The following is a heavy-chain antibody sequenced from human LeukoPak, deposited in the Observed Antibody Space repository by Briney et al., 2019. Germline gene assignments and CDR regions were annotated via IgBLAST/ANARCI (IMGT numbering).Heavy chain of an antibody. CDR2: IRSSGTYI. V-gene: IGHV3-21*01. Sequence: GGSLRLSCAASGFTFSSYSMNWVRQAPGKGLEWVSSIRSSGTYINYADSVKGRFTISRDNAKNSLYLQMSSLRAEDTAVYYCAISTEGSWGQGTMVTVSS. J-gene: IGHJ3*01. CDR1: GFTFSSYS. D-gene: IGHD3-10*01. CDR3: AISTEGS.